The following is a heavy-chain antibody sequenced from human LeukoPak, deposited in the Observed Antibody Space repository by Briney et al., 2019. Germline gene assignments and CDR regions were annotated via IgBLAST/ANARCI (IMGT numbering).Heavy chain of an antibody. D-gene: IGHD3-22*01. J-gene: IGHJ4*02. CDR3: AKDSFPYYYDSSGYPYYDY. V-gene: IGHV3-23*01. CDR1: GFTFSSYA. CDR2: ISGSGGST. Sequence: PGGSLRLSCAASGFTFSSYAMSWVRQAPGKGLKWVSAISGSGGSTYYADSVKGRFTISRDNSKNTLYLQMNSLRAEDTAVYYCAKDSFPYYYDSSGYPYYDYWGQGTLVAVSS.